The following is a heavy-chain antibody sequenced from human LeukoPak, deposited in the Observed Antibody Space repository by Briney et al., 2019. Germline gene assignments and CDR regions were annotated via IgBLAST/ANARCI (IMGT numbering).Heavy chain of an antibody. J-gene: IGHJ6*02. CDR2: ISYDGSNK. V-gene: IGHV3-30*18. CDR3: AKDLGDVLRFLEHMDV. CDR1: GFTFSSYG. D-gene: IGHD3-3*01. Sequence: GGSLRLSCAASGFTFSSYGMHWVRQAPGKGLVWVAVISYDGSNKYYADSVKGRFTISRDNSKNTLYLQMNSLRAEDTAVYYCAKDLGDVLRFLEHMDVWGQGTTVTVSS.